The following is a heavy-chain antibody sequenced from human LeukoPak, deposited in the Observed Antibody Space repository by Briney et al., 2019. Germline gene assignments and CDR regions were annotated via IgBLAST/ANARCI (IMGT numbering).Heavy chain of an antibody. D-gene: IGHD6-25*01. J-gene: IGHJ6*03. CDR1: GCSISSGFY. Sequence: SETLSLTCSVSGCSISSGFYWGWIRQPPGKGLEWVANVYRDGNTYYSPSLESRVTISVDTSKNVFSLKLNSLSAADTAVYYCVRLAALRGFYYYMDVWGKGTAVTVSS. V-gene: IGHV4-38-2*01. CDR2: VYRDGNT. CDR3: VRLAALRGFYYYMDV.